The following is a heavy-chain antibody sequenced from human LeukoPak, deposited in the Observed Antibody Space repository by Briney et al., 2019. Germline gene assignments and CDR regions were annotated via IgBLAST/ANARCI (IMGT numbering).Heavy chain of an antibody. D-gene: IGHD6-19*01. V-gene: IGHV3-11*01. CDR3: ARYGNGWDYYIDV. J-gene: IGHJ6*03. CDR1: GFSFSDYY. Sequence: GGSLRLSCAASGFSFSDYYMSWIRQAPGKGLEWLSYISITTRTIYYADSVRGRLTISRDNGKNSLYLQANSLRAEDTAVYYCARYGNGWDYYIDVWGKGTTVTVSS. CDR2: ISITTRTI.